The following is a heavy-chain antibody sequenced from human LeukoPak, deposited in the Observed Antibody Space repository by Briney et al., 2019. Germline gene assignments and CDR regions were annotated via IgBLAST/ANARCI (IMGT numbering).Heavy chain of an antibody. J-gene: IGHJ5*02. Sequence: SETLSLTCTVSGGSISSYYWSWIRQPPGKGLEWIGYIYYSGSTNYNPSLKSRVTISVDTSKNQFSLKLSSVTAADTAVYYCARDLGVVVPAAIPKFDPWGQGTLVTVSS. V-gene: IGHV4-59*12. CDR1: GGSISSYY. CDR2: IYYSGST. CDR3: ARDLGVVVPAAIPKFDP. D-gene: IGHD2-2*02.